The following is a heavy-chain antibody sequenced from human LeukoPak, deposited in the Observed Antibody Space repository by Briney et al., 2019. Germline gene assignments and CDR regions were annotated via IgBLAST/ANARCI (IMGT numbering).Heavy chain of an antibody. CDR1: GGSISSYY. CDR2: IYYSGST. Sequence: SETLSLTCTVSGGSISSYYWSWIRQPPGKGLEWIGYIYYSGSTNYNPSLKSRVTISVDTSKNQFSLKLSSVTAADTAVYYCARVVAVAGDYYGMDVWGQGTTVTVSS. D-gene: IGHD6-19*01. CDR3: ARVVAVAGDYYGMDV. J-gene: IGHJ6*02. V-gene: IGHV4-59*01.